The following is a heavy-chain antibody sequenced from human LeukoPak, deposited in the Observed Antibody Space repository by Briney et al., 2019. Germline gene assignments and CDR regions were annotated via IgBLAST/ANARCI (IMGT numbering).Heavy chain of an antibody. CDR3: ARELYYYDSSGRYGMDV. CDR2: ISWNSGSI. D-gene: IGHD3-22*01. J-gene: IGHJ6*02. V-gene: IGHV3-9*01. CDR1: GFTFDDYA. Sequence: PGRSLRLSCAASGFTFDDYAMHWVRQAPGKGLEWVSGISWNSGSIGYADSVKGRFTTSRDNAKNSLYLQMNSLRAEDTAVYYCARELYYYDSSGRYGMDVWGQGTTVTVSS.